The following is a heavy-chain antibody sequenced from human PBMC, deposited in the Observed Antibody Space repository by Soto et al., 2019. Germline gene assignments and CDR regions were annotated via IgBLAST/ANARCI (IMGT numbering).Heavy chain of an antibody. CDR2: ISYDGSNK. J-gene: IGHJ4*02. V-gene: IGHV3-30*18. CDR3: AKEKDYGEVIYYFDY. CDR1: GFTFSSYG. D-gene: IGHD4-17*01. Sequence: GGSLRLSCAASGFTFSSYGMHWVRQAPGKGLEWVAVISYDGSNKYYADSVKGRFTISRDNSKNTLYLQMNSLRAEETAVYYCAKEKDYGEVIYYFDYWGQGTLVTVSS.